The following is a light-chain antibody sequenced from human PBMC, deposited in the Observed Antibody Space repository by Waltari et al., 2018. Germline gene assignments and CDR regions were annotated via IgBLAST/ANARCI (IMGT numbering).Light chain of an antibody. CDR2: QDS. J-gene: IGLJ2*01. V-gene: IGLV3-1*01. Sequence: SYELTQPPSVSVSPGQTASITCSGDKLGDKYACWYQQKPGQSLVRVIYQDSKGPSGIPERFSGSNSGNTATLTISGTQAMDEADYYCQAWDSSTEVVFGGGTKLTVL. CDR3: QAWDSSTEVV. CDR1: KLGDKY.